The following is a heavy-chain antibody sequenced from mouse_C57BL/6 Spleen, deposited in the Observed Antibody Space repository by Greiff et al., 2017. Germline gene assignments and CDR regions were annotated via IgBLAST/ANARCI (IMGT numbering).Heavy chain of an antibody. CDR2: IYPSDSET. CDR3: ARRIYDGNPLDY. V-gene: IGHV1-61*01. D-gene: IGHD2-1*01. CDR1: GYTFTSYW. Sequence: QVQLQQPGAELVRPGSSVKLSCKASGYTFTSYWMDWVKQRPGQGLEWIGNIYPSDSETHYNQKFKDKATLTVDKSSSTAYMQLSSLTSEDSAVYYCARRIYDGNPLDYWGQGTTLTVSS. J-gene: IGHJ2*01.